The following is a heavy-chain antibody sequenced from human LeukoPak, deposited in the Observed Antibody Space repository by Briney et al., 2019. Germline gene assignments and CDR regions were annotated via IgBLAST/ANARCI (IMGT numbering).Heavy chain of an antibody. D-gene: IGHD1-26*01. Sequence: PGGSLRLSCAASGFTFTSYAMSWVRQAPGKGLEWLSLISGIGDITYDADSVKGRFTISRDNSKNTLYLQMNSLGVEDTAIYYCAKNKIYGRDKWFDSWGQGTLVTVPS. CDR2: ISGIGDIT. CDR3: AKNKIYGRDKWFDS. J-gene: IGHJ5*01. CDR1: GFTFTSYA. V-gene: IGHV3-23*01.